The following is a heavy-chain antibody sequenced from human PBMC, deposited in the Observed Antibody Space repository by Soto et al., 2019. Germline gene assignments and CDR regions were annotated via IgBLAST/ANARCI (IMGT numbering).Heavy chain of an antibody. CDR2: IRSKANSYAT. D-gene: IGHD6-19*01. CDR1: GFTFSGSA. Sequence: EVQLVESRGGLVQPGGSLKLSCAASGFTFSGSAMHWVRQASGKGLEWVGRIRSKANSYATAYAASVKGRFTISRDDSKNTAYLQMNSLKTEDTAVYYCTAGYSSGWYVGDWFAPWGQGTLVTVSS. CDR3: TAGYSSGWYVGDWFAP. V-gene: IGHV3-73*01. J-gene: IGHJ5*02.